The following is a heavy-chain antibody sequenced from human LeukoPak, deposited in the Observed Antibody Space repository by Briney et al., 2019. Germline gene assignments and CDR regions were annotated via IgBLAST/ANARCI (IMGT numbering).Heavy chain of an antibody. V-gene: IGHV4-59*01. CDR2: IYYSGNT. CDR1: GGSISTYY. J-gene: IGHJ4*02. D-gene: IGHD6-13*01. CDR3: ARAIAAAGYYFDY. Sequence: SETLSLTCTVSGGSISTYYWSWIRQPPGKGLEWIGYIYYSGNTNYNPSLKSRVTISVDTSKNQFSLKLSSVTAADTAVYYCARAIAAAGYYFDYWGQGTLVTVSS.